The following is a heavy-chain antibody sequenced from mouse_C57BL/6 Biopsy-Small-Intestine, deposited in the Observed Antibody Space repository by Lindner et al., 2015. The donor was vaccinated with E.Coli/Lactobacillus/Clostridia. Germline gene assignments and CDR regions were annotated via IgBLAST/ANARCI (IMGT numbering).Heavy chain of an antibody. CDR1: GYTFTTYP. CDR3: ARASNYDYSMDY. V-gene: IGHV1-47*01. J-gene: IGHJ4*01. CDR2: FHPYNDDT. Sequence: VQLQESGAELVKPGASVKMSCRASGYTFTTYPVEWMKQNHGKSLEWIGDFHPYNDDTKYSENFKGKATLTVEKSSSTVYLELSRLTSDDSAVYFCARASNYDYSMDYWGQGTSVTVSS. D-gene: IGHD2-5*01.